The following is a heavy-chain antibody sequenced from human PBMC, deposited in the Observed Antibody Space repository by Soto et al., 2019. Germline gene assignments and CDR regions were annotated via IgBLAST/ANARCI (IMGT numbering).Heavy chain of an antibody. Sequence: QVQLVQSGAEVKKPGSSVKLSCKASGDSFNTFAVTWVRQAPGQGLEWMGGIIPNFDTPNYAQKFQGRVTIIADKSTSTPYMELSSLRSEDTAVYYCARPYYDSSGYYLWYFDYWGQGTLVTLSS. CDR2: IIPNFDTP. J-gene: IGHJ4*02. D-gene: IGHD3-22*01. CDR3: ARPYYDSSGYYLWYFDY. V-gene: IGHV1-69*06. CDR1: GDSFNTFA.